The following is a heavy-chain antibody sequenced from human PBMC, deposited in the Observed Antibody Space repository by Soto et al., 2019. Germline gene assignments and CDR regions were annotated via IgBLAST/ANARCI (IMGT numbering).Heavy chain of an antibody. V-gene: IGHV1-3*04. J-gene: IGHJ4*02. CDR3: ARDAKWDPRGVEAQQDDYFDC. Sequence: ASVKVSCKASGYTFTSYAIHWLRQAPGQSLEWMGWIDTGNHNTKYSQEFQGRVTITADTFANTADMELSSLSPGDTAVYYCARDAKWDPRGVEAQQDDYFDCWGQGTLVTVSS. CDR2: IDTGNHNT. CDR1: GYTFTSYA. D-gene: IGHD1-26*01.